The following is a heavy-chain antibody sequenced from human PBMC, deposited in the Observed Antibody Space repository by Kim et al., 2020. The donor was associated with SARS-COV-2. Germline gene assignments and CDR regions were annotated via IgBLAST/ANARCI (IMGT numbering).Heavy chain of an antibody. J-gene: IGHJ4*02. Sequence: GTTDYAAPVKGRFTISRDDSKNTLYLQMNSLKTEDTAVYYCTTDPWLHLQWGQGTLVTVSS. V-gene: IGHV3-15*01. D-gene: IGHD5-12*01. CDR3: TTDPWLHLQ. CDR2: GTT.